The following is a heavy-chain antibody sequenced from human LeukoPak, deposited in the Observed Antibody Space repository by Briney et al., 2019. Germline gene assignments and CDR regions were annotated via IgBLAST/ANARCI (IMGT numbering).Heavy chain of an antibody. D-gene: IGHD1-1*01. V-gene: IGHV3-33*01. Sequence: GGSLRLSCAASGFTFSSYGMHWVRQISGKGLEWVAVIWNDGSKKYYADSVKGRFTISRDDSKNTLSLQMNSLRAEDTAVYYCATPNGHAFDIWGQGTMVTVSS. CDR3: ATPNGHAFDI. J-gene: IGHJ3*02. CDR2: IWNDGSKK. CDR1: GFTFSSYG.